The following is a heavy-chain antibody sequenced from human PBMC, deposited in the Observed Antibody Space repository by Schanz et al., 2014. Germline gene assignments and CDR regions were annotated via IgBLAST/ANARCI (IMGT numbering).Heavy chain of an antibody. CDR3: ARPSDSSWYMDV. D-gene: IGHD2-21*02. Sequence: QVQLVESGGGLVKPGGSLRLSCAASGFTFSDYYMTWMRQAPGKGLEWISYISNSGTYTKYADSVKGRFVISRDNARSSLYLQMSSLRDGDTAVYYCARPSDSSWYMDVWGKGTTVTVSS. CDR1: GFTFSDYY. J-gene: IGHJ6*03. V-gene: IGHV3-11*05. CDR2: ISNSGTYT.